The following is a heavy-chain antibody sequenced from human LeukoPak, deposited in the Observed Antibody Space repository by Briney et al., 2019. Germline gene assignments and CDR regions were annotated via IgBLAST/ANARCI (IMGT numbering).Heavy chain of an antibody. J-gene: IGHJ4*02. D-gene: IGHD4-23*01. Sequence: GGSLRLSCAASGFTFSSYAMSRVRQAPGKGLEWVAVIWYDGSNKYYADSVKGRFTISRDNSKNTLYLQMNSLRAEDTAVYYCARFDYGGNLGFDYWGQGTLVTVSS. CDR1: GFTFSSYA. CDR2: IWYDGSNK. CDR3: ARFDYGGNLGFDY. V-gene: IGHV3-33*08.